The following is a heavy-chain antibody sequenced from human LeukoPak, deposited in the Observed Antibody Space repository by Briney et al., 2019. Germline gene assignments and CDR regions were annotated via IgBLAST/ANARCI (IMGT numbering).Heavy chain of an antibody. D-gene: IGHD2-2*01. J-gene: IGHJ4*02. V-gene: IGHV1-69*04. Sequence: SVTVSCTASGGTFSIYAISWVRQAPGQGLEWVGRIIPILGIANYAQKFQGRVTIIADKSTSTPYMELRSLRSEHTAVYYCARENLASLEPFDYWGQGTLVTVSS. CDR3: ARENLASLEPFDY. CDR2: IIPILGIA. CDR1: GGTFSIYA.